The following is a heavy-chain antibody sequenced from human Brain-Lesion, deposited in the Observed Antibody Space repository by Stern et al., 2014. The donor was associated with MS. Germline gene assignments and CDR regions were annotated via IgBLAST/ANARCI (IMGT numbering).Heavy chain of an antibody. CDR3: ARGRVVPGFQYYATDV. Sequence: QVQLVESGPGLVKPSQTLSLSCTVSGGSISSGGYYWSWIRQPAGKGLEWIGRIFNSGSTRYNPSLKSRVTLSIDTSKNQFSLRLNSMTAADTAVYYCARGRVVPGFQYYATDVWGQGTTVIVSS. D-gene: IGHD2-2*01. V-gene: IGHV4-61*02. J-gene: IGHJ6*02. CDR1: GGSISSGGYY. CDR2: IFNSGST.